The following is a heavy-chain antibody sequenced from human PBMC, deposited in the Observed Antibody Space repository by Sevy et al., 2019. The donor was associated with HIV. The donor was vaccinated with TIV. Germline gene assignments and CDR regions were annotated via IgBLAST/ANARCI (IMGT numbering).Heavy chain of an antibody. J-gene: IGHJ4*02. V-gene: IGHV3-9*01. CDR3: AKAKGYSYGPDY. Sequence: GGCLRLSCAASGFTFDDYAMHWVRQAPGKGLEWVSGISWNSGSIGYADSVKGRFTISRDNAKNSLYLQMNSLRAEDTALYYCAKAKGYSYGPDYWGQGTLVTVSS. CDR1: GFTFDDYA. D-gene: IGHD5-18*01. CDR2: ISWNSGSI.